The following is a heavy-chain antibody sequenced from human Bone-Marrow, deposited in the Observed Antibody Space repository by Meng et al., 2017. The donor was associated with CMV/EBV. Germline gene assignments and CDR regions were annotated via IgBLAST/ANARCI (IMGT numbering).Heavy chain of an antibody. D-gene: IGHD1-26*01. J-gene: IGHJ3*02. CDR3: ARGRVGATRRAFDI. CDR2: IIPILGIA. Sequence: SVKVSCKASGNTVAHRCIHWVRQAPGQGLEWMGRIIPILGIANYAQKFQGRVTITADKSTSTAYMELSSLRSEDTAVYYCARGRVGATRRAFDIWGQGTMVTVSS. V-gene: IGHV1-69*04. CDR1: GNTVAHRC.